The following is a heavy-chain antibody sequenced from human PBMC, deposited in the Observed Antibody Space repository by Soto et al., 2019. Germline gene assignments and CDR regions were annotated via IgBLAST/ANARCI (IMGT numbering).Heavy chain of an antibody. V-gene: IGHV3-9*01. CDR2: ITWNGGTM. CDR3: AKKLWNADYFDF. Sequence: GGSLRLSCVASGFTFDDYAMHWVRQAPGKGLEWVSGITWNGGTMGYADSVKGRFTISRDNAKNSLFLQMNGLRAEDTALYYCAKKLWNADYFDFWGQGTLVTVSS. CDR1: GFTFDDYA. J-gene: IGHJ4*02. D-gene: IGHD1-1*01.